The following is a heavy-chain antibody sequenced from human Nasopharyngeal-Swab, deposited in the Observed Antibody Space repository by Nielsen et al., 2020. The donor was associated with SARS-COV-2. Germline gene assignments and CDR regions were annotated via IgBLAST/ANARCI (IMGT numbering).Heavy chain of an antibody. Sequence: SETLSLTCVVSGASISSRNNYWGWIRQSPGKGLEWIGTIFSSGSTYNPSLKSRVTMSVDTSKNQFSLKLTSVTAADTAVYYCARDESGDYLGLPFDHWGRGTLVTVPS. CDR3: ARDESGDYLGLPFDH. J-gene: IGHJ4*02. D-gene: IGHD4-17*01. V-gene: IGHV4-39*07. CDR2: IFSSGST. CDR1: GASISSRNNY.